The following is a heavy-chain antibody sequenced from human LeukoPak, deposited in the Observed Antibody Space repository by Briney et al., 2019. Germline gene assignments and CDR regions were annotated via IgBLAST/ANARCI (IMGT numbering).Heavy chain of an antibody. V-gene: IGHV3-48*02. CDR2: VSASSDI. Sequence: GGSLRLSCAASGFTFSSYTMNWVRQAPGKGLQWVSTVSASSDIHYSDSVKGRFTISRDNARNSLYLQMNSLRDEDTAVYYCARDALRTAHFDYWGQGTLVTVSS. D-gene: IGHD5-18*01. CDR1: GFTFSSYT. J-gene: IGHJ4*02. CDR3: ARDALRTAHFDY.